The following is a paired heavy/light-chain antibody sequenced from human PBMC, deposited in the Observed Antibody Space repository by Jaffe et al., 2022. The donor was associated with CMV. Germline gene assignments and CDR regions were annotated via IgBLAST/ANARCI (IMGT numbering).Light chain of an antibody. CDR1: ETVSSN. CDR2: GAS. V-gene: IGKV3-15*01. J-gene: IGKJ1*01. CDR3: QQYNNWPPVA. Sequence: EIVMTQSPATLSVSPGERATLSCRASETVSSNLAWYQQKPGQPPRLLIYGASSRATDVPARFSGSGSGTEFTLTISSLQSEDFAVYYCQQYNNWPPVAFGQGTKVEIK.
Heavy chain of an antibody. V-gene: IGHV4-59*01. CDR2: VYFSGST. CDR3: ARHGHYYYFDV. Sequence: QVQLQESGPGLVKPSETLSLTCTVSGGSMDPYYWSWIRQPPGKGLEWIGYVYFSGSTHYNPSVTGRVRISVDTSKKQFSLRLNSVTAADTAMYYCARHGHYYYFDVWGKGTTVTVSS. J-gene: IGHJ6*03. CDR1: GGSMDPYY.